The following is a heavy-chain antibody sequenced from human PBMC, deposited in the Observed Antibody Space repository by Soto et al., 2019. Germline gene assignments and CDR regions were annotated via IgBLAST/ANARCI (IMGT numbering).Heavy chain of an antibody. D-gene: IGHD5-18*01. CDR3: ASGYRYGYYYYYGMDV. J-gene: IGHJ6*02. V-gene: IGHV4-30-2*01. CDR1: GGSISSGGYS. Sequence: QLQLQESGSGLVKPSQTLSLTCAVSGGSISSGGYSWSWIRQPPGKGLEWIGYIYHSGSTYYNPSLKSRVTISVDRSKNQFSLKLSSVTAADTAVYYCASGYRYGYYYYYGMDVWGQGTTVTVSS. CDR2: IYHSGST.